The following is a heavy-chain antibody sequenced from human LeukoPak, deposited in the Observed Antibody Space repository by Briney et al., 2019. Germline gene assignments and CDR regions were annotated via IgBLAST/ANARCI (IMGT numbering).Heavy chain of an antibody. Sequence: PGGSLRLSCTASGFKFDDYGMTWVRQAPGKGLEWVSYISSSGSTIYYADSVKGRFTISRDNAKNSLYLQMNSLRAEDTAVYYCAELGITMIGGVWGKGTTVTISS. CDR1: GFKFDDYG. V-gene: IGHV3-48*03. CDR3: AELGITMIGGV. J-gene: IGHJ6*04. CDR2: ISSSGSTI. D-gene: IGHD3-10*02.